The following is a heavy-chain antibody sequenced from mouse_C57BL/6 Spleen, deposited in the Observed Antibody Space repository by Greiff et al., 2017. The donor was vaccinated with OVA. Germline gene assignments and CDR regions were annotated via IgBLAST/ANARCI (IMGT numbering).Heavy chain of an antibody. Sequence: VKLQQPGAELVKPGASVKVSCKASGYTFTSYWMHWVKQRPGQGLEWIGRIHPSDSDTNYNQKFKGKATLTVDKSSSTAYMQLSSLTSEDSAVYYCAMGEGYYWFAYWGQGTLVTVSA. CDR3: AMGEGYYWFAY. V-gene: IGHV1-74*01. J-gene: IGHJ3*01. CDR2: IHPSDSDT. D-gene: IGHD2-3*01. CDR1: GYTFTSYW.